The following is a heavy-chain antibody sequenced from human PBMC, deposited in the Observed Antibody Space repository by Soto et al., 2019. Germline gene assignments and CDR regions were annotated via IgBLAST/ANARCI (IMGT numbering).Heavy chain of an antibody. CDR1: GGSISSSSYY. CDR2: IYYSGST. D-gene: IGHD4-17*01. J-gene: IGHJ4*02. V-gene: IGHV4-39*01. CDR3: ARSQRPTVTTKPPFDY. Sequence: SETLSLTCSVSGGSISSSSYYWGWIRQPPGKGLEWIGSIYYSGSTYYNPSLKSRVTISVDTSKNQFSLKLSSVTAADTAVYYCARSQRPTVTTKPPFDYWGQGTLVTVSS.